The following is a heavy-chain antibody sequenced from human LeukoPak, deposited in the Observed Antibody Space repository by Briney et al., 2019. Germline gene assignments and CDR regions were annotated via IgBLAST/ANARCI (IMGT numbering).Heavy chain of an antibody. CDR3: XXXXXXXXXXXXXXXXXDX. CDR1: GGSISSSSYY. Sequence: PSETLSLTCTVSGGSISSSSYYWGWIRQPPGKGLEWIGSIYYSGSTYYNPSLKSRVTISVDTSKNQFSLKLSSVTASDTAVYXXXXXXXXXXXXXXXXXXXDXWGQGTLVTVSS. V-gene: IGHV4-39*01. J-gene: IGHJ4*02. CDR2: IYYSGST.